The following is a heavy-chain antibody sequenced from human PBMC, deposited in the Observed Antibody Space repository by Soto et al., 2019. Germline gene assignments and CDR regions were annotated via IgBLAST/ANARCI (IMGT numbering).Heavy chain of an antibody. J-gene: IGHJ6*02. CDR1: EFPFSTYW. CDR3: TRPSETNARYSGRDV. CDR2: INPDGRST. D-gene: IGHD6-6*01. V-gene: IGHV3-74*01. Sequence: GSLRLCCAACEFPFSTYWMHWVRQVPGKGLVWVSRINPDGRSTNYADSVKGRFTLSRDNAPNTLDLQMTSLRPHDSAVYYCTRPSETNARYSGRDVWGQGTAVTVSS.